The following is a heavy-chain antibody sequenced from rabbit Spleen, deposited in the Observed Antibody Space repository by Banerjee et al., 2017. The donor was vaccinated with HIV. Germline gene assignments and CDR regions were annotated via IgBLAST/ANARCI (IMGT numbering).Heavy chain of an antibody. CDR3: GRDANGDVRLSRLDL. J-gene: IGHJ6*01. V-gene: IGHV1S45*01. Sequence: QEQLEESGGDLVKPGTSLTLTCTASGFSFSSSYWICWVRQAPGKGLEWIGCIGSNSGNTYYASWAKGRFTISTSTSLNTVTLQLNSLTAADTATYFCGRDANGDVRLSRLDLWGPGTLVTVS. CDR1: GFSFSSSYW. CDR2: IGSNSGNT. D-gene: IGHD2-1*01.